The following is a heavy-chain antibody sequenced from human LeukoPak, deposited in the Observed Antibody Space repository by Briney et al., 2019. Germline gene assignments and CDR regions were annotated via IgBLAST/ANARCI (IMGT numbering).Heavy chain of an antibody. Sequence: GGSLRLSCAASGFTFSSYSMNWVRQAPGKGLEWVSSISSSSSYIYYADSVKGRFTISRDNAKNSLYLQMNSLRAEDTAVYYCARDHRATRIVVAMSTNLGAFDIWGQGTMVTVSS. D-gene: IGHD3-22*01. J-gene: IGHJ3*02. CDR2: ISSSSSYI. V-gene: IGHV3-21*01. CDR1: GFTFSSYS. CDR3: ARDHRATRIVVAMSTNLGAFDI.